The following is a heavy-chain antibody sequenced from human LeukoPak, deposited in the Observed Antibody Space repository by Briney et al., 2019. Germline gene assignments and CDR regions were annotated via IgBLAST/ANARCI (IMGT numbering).Heavy chain of an antibody. V-gene: IGHV1-69*05. Sequence: ASVKVSCKASGYTFTSYGISWVRQAPGQGLEWMGGIIPIFGTANYAQKFQGRVTITTDESTSTAYMELSSLRSEDTAVYYCARDRGSDFWFFDPWGQGTLVTVSS. CDR2: IIPIFGTA. J-gene: IGHJ5*02. CDR1: GYTFTSYG. CDR3: ARDRGSDFWFFDP. D-gene: IGHD3-3*01.